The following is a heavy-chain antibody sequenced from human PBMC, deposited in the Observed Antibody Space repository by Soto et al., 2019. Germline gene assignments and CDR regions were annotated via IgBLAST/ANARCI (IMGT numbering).Heavy chain of an antibody. CDR1: GFTCSSYE. V-gene: IGHV3-48*03. CDR2: ISSSGSTI. D-gene: IGHD6-25*01. CDR3: ARDGLAASYYYYYGMDV. J-gene: IGHJ6*02. Sequence: HPGGSLRLSCAASGFTCSSYEMNWVRQAPGKGLEWVSYISSSGSTIYYADSVKGRFTISRDNAKNSLYLQMNSLRAEDTAVYYCARDGLAASYYYYYGMDVWGQGTTVTVSS.